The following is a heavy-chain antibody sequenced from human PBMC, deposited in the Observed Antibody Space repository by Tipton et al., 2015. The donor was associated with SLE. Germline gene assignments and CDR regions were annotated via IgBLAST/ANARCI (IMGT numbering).Heavy chain of an antibody. J-gene: IGHJ5*02. Sequence: LRLSCAASGFTFSDHYMEWVRQTPGKGLEWIGANYYTGRSNTYYNPSLESRVTISVDASTNQFSLRLTSVTAADTAIYYCARSTIFRGWFDPWSQGTLVTVSS. CDR1: GFTFSDHY. CDR3: ARSTIFRGWFDP. CDR2: NYYTGRSNT. D-gene: IGHD3-3*01. V-gene: IGHV4-38-2*01.